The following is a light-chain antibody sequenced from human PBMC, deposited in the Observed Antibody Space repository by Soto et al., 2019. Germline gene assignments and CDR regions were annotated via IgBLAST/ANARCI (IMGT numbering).Light chain of an antibody. CDR3: QQYNSWLT. CDR1: LSVSNN. CDR2: GAS. Sequence: EIVMTQSPATLSVSPGERATLSCRASLSVSNNLAWYQHKPGQAPRLLIYGASTRATGLPARFSGSGSGTEFTLTISSLQSEDFAVYYCQQYNSWLTFGGGTKVDIK. V-gene: IGKV3-15*01. J-gene: IGKJ4*01.